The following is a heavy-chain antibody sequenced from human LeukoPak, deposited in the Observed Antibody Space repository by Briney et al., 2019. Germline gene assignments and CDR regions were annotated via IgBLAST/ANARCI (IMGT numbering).Heavy chain of an antibody. Sequence: GGSLRLSCAASGVTFSNYGVNWVRQAPGKGLEWVTSIQYDGSNKYYTDSVMGRFTISRDNSKNTLFLQMNSLRAEDTAVYYCARSRYWGQGTLVTVSS. CDR3: ARSRY. J-gene: IGHJ4*02. CDR2: IQYDGSNK. CDR1: GVTFSNYG. V-gene: IGHV3-30*12.